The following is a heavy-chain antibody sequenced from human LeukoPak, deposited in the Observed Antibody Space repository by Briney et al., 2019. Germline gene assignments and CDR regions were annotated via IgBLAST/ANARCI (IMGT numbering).Heavy chain of an antibody. Sequence: PSETLSLTCTVSGGSISSGGYYWSWIRQPPGKGLEWIGYIYHSGSTYYNPSLKSRVTISVDRSKNQFSLKLSSVTAADTAVYYCARASLGGYLDYWGQGTLVAVSS. CDR2: IYHSGST. D-gene: IGHD7-27*01. CDR1: GGSISSGGYY. V-gene: IGHV4-30-2*01. J-gene: IGHJ4*02. CDR3: ARASLGGYLDY.